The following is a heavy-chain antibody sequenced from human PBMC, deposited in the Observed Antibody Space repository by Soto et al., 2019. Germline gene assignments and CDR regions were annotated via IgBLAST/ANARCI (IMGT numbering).Heavy chain of an antibody. D-gene: IGHD2-2*01. CDR3: ARDGPPGYCSSTSCYGGGYYYYGMDV. CDR1: GGTFSSYA. J-gene: IGHJ6*02. CDR2: IIPIFGTA. V-gene: IGHV1-69*13. Sequence: SVKVSCKASGGTFSSYAISWVRQAPGQGLEWMGGIIPIFGTANYAQKLQGRVTITADESTSTAYMELSSLRSEDTAVYYCARDGPPGYCSSTSCYGGGYYYYGMDVWGQGTTVTVSS.